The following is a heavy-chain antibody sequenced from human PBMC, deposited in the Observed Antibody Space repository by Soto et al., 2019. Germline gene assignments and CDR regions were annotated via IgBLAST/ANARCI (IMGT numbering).Heavy chain of an antibody. J-gene: IGHJ4*02. V-gene: IGHV3-23*01. D-gene: IGHD3-10*01. CDR1: GFIFNRFA. Sequence: GGSLRLSCAASGFIFNRFAMSWVRQTPGKGLEWVSLISTSGSSTYYADSVKGRFTISRDNSKNTLYLQMDSLRAEDTALYYCARAPYGSGRYYPDYWGQGTLVTVSS. CDR2: ISTSGSST. CDR3: ARAPYGSGRYYPDY.